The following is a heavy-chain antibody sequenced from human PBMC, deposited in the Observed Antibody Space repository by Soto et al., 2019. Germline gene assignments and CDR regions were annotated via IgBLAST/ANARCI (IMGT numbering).Heavy chain of an antibody. J-gene: IGHJ5*02. CDR2: ISADKRNT. CDR1: GYTFTSYV. Sequence: QVQLVQSGAEVKKPGASVKVSCKASGYTFTSYVVSWVRQPPGQGLEWRGWISADKRNTNYAQKFKGRVTMTTDTSTSTAYMELRSLRPDDTAVYYCAGVYGGNEYNRFDPWGQGSLVTVSS. D-gene: IGHD4-17*01. CDR3: AGVYGGNEYNRFDP. V-gene: IGHV1-18*01.